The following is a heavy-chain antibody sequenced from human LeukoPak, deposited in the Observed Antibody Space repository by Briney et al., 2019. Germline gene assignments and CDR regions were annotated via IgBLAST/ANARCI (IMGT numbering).Heavy chain of an antibody. D-gene: IGHD1-26*01. J-gene: IGHJ4*02. CDR1: GYTFTSYD. CDR3: ARDQGHSGSYWGGDYFDY. CDR2: MNPNSGGT. V-gene: IGHV1-2*02. Sequence: ASVKVSCKASGYTFTSYDINWVRQATGQGLEWMGWMNPNSGGTNYAQKFQGRVTVTRDTSISTAYMELSSVTAADTAVYYCARDQGHSGSYWGGDYFDYWGQGTLVTVSS.